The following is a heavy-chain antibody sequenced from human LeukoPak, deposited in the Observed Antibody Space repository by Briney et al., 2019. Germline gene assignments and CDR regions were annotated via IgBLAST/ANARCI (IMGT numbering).Heavy chain of an antibody. CDR3: ARDRGERDSTWSLPAHGFDI. CDR2: IFPIFRTA. CDR1: GGTFSSYA. Sequence: SVKVSCKASGGTFSSYAISWVRQAPGQGLEWMGRIFPIFRTADYAQKFQGRVTVTTDESTSTAYMELSSLRPEDTAMYYCARDRGERDSTWSLPAHGFDIWGQGTMVTVSS. V-gene: IGHV1-69*05. J-gene: IGHJ3*02. D-gene: IGHD6-13*01.